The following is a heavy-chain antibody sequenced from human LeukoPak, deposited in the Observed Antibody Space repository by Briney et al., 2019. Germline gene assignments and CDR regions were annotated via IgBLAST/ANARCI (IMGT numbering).Heavy chain of an antibody. CDR2: INPKSGGT. CDR3: ARTREGVWGSYSP. D-gene: IGHD3-16*01. CDR1: GYSFTDYY. Sequence: ASVKVSCKASGYSFTDYYIHWVRLAPGQGLEWMGWINPKSGGTHYAQKFQGRVSMTRDTSINTVDLELSSLKTNDTAVYYCARTREGVWGSYSPWGQGTLVTVSS. V-gene: IGHV1-2*02. J-gene: IGHJ4*02.